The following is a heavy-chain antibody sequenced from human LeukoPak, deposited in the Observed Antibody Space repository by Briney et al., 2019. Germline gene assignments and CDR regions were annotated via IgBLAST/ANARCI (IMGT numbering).Heavy chain of an antibody. V-gene: IGHV3-74*01. Sequence: GGSLRLSCAASRFTFSSYGMHWLCQSPEKGLVWLSRISGDGATTVYADSVKGRITISRDNAKNTLYLQMDSLTAEDTAVYYCARTTVTTGPWGQGTQVIVSS. D-gene: IGHD4-17*01. CDR2: ISGDGATT. CDR1: RFTFSSYG. CDR3: ARTTVTTGP. J-gene: IGHJ5*02.